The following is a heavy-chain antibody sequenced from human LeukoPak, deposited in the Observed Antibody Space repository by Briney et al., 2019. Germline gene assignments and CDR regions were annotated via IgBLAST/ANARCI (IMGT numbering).Heavy chain of an antibody. CDR3: ARRRVEMAPITEGNWFDS. D-gene: IGHD5-24*01. Sequence: PSETLSLTCTVSGGSISSYYWSWIRQPPGRGLQWIGSTSYSGRANYNPSLKDRVTVSLDTPKNQFYLKVTSVTAADTAVYYCARRRVEMAPITEGNWFDSWGQGTPVTVSS. CDR2: TSYSGRA. CDR1: GGSISSYY. V-gene: IGHV4-59*08. J-gene: IGHJ5*01.